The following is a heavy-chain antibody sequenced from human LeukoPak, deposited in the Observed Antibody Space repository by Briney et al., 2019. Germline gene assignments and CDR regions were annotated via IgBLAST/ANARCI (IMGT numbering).Heavy chain of an antibody. CDR2: INGRGDNT. Sequence: GGSLRLSCAASGVIISSYAMSWVRQAPGKGLGWVSAINGRGDNTYYADFVKGRFTISRDNSKSTVYLQMNSLRTEDTAVYYSAKDRVSPGFNRIDPWGQGALVTVYS. J-gene: IGHJ5*02. D-gene: IGHD2/OR15-2a*01. CDR3: AKDRVSPGFNRIDP. V-gene: IGHV3-23*01. CDR1: GVIISSYA.